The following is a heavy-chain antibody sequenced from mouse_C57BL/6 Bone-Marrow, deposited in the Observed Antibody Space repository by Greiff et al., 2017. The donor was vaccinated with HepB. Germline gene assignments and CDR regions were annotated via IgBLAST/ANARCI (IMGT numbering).Heavy chain of an antibody. V-gene: IGHV1-80*01. CDR3: ARAEIRLGFAY. D-gene: IGHD2-4*01. Sequence: VQLQESGAELVKPGASVKISCKASGYAFSSYWMNWVKQRPGKGLEWIGQIYPGDGDTNYNGKFKGKATLTADKSSSTAYMQLSSLTSEDSAVYCCARAEIRLGFAYWGQGTLVTVSA. J-gene: IGHJ3*01. CDR1: GYAFSSYW. CDR2: IYPGDGDT.